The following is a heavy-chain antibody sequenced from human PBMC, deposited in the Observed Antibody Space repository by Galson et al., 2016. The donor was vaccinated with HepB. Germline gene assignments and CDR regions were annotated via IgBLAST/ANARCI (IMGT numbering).Heavy chain of an antibody. J-gene: IGHJ6*04. CDR1: GFTSRNYG. CDR2: ISRSGHST. D-gene: IGHD2-2*01. Sequence: SLRLSCAAFGFTSRNYGMTLGRQAPRQGGEVVERISRSGHSTDYADSVSRRFTISRDNSKTTLSLQMNSLTADDTAIYYCVQGSTAPAVWGKGTTVTVSS. CDR3: VQGSTAPAV. V-gene: IGHV3-23*01.